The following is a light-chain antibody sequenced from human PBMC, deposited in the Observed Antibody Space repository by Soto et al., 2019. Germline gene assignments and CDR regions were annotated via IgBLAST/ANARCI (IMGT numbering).Light chain of an antibody. Sequence: QYVLTQPPSASGTPGQRVTISCSGSSSNIGSNTVSWYQQLPGTAPKLLIYSDSQGPSGVPDRFSGSKSGTSASLAISGLRSEDEGDYSCASWDDSLSGVVFGGGTKLTVL. CDR2: SDS. V-gene: IGLV1-44*01. CDR1: SSNIGSNT. CDR3: ASWDDSLSGVV. J-gene: IGLJ2*01.